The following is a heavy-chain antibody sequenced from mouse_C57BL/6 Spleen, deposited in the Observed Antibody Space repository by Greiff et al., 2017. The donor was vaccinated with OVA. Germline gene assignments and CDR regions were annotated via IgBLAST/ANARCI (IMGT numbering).Heavy chain of an antibody. CDR2: ISYDGSN. D-gene: IGHD2-3*01. CDR1: GYSITSGYY. J-gene: IGHJ2*01. CDR3: ARDGDGYYRGFDY. Sequence: EVKLQESGPGLVKPSQSLSLTCSVTGYSITSGYYWNWIRQFPGNKLEWMGYISYDGSNNYNPSLKNRISITRDTSKNQFFLKLNSVTTEDTATYYGARDGDGYYRGFDYWGQGTTLTVSS. V-gene: IGHV3-6*01.